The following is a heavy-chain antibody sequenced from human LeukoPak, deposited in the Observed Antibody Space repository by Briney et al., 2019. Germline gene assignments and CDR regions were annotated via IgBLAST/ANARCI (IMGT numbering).Heavy chain of an antibody. J-gene: IGHJ3*02. CDR3: VRQTSSGYYSDAFDI. Sequence: GESLKISCKGSGYSFTSYWIGWVRQMSGKGLEWMGIIYPGDSETRYSPSFQGQVTISADKSISTAYLQWSSLKASDTAMYYCVRQTSSGYYSDAFDIWGQGTMVTVSS. V-gene: IGHV5-51*01. CDR2: IYPGDSET. CDR1: GYSFTSYW. D-gene: IGHD3-22*01.